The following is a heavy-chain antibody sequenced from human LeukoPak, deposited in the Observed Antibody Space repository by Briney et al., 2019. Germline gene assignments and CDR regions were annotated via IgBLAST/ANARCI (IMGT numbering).Heavy chain of an antibody. J-gene: IGHJ4*02. CDR3: ARGDKVADRSNYFDY. Sequence: ASVKVSCKASGYTFTCYYMHWVRQAPGQGLEWMGWINPNSGGTNYAQKFQGWVTMTRDTSISTAYMELSRLRSDDTAVYYCARGDKVADRSNYFDYWGQGTLVTVSS. CDR2: INPNSGGT. CDR1: GYTFTCYY. V-gene: IGHV1-2*04. D-gene: IGHD6-19*01.